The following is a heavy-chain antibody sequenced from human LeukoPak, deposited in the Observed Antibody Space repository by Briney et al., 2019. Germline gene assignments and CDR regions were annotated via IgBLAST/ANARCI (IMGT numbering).Heavy chain of an antibody. D-gene: IGHD3-22*01. J-gene: IGHJ4*02. Sequence: SETLSLTCTVSGGSISSSSYYWGWIRQPPGKGLEWIGSIYYSGSTYYNPSLKSRVTISVDTSKNQFSLKLSSVTAADTAVYYCARQDYYDSSGYLIDYWGQGTLVTVSS. V-gene: IGHV4-39*01. CDR1: GGSISSSSYY. CDR2: IYYSGST. CDR3: ARQDYYDSSGYLIDY.